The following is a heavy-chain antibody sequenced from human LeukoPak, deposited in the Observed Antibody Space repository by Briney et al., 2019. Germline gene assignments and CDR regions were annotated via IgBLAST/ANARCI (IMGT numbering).Heavy chain of an antibody. D-gene: IGHD2-2*02. CDR1: GYTFTGYY. Sequence: ASVKVSCKASGYTFTGYYMHWVRQAAGQGLEWMGWINPNSGGTNYAQKFQGRVTMTRDTSISTAYMELSRLRSDDTAVYYCASYCSSTSCYSNDAFDIWGQGTMVTVSS. CDR2: INPNSGGT. CDR3: ASYCSSTSCYSNDAFDI. J-gene: IGHJ3*02. V-gene: IGHV1-2*02.